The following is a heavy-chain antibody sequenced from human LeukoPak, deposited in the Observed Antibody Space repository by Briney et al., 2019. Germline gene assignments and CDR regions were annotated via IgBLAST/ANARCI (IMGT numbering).Heavy chain of an antibody. CDR3: AISRNYGSGSYRSHAY. J-gene: IGHJ4*02. V-gene: IGHV1-18*01. CDR2: ISAYNGNT. D-gene: IGHD3-10*01. CDR1: GYTFTSYG. Sequence: GASVKVSCKASGYTFTSYGISWVRQAPGQGLEWMGWISAYNGNTNYAQKLQGRVTMTTDTSTSTAYMELRSLRSDDTAVYYCAISRNYGSGSYRSHAYWGQGTLVTVSS.